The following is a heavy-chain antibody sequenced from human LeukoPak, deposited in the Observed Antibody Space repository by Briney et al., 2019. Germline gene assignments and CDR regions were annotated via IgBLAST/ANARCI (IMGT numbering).Heavy chain of an antibody. J-gene: IGHJ6*03. CDR3: AKRGSGWYEDYYYYMDV. Sequence: GGSLRLSCAASGFTFSSYAMSWVRQAPGKGLEWVSAIGGSGGGTYYADSVKGRFTISRDNSKNTLYLQMNSLRAEDTAVYYCAKRGSGWYEDYYYYMDVWGKGTTVTISS. V-gene: IGHV3-23*01. CDR1: GFTFSSYA. CDR2: IGGSGGGT. D-gene: IGHD6-19*01.